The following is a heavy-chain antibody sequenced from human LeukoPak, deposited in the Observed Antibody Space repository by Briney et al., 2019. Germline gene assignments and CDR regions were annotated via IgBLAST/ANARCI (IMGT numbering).Heavy chain of an antibody. Sequence: PSETLSLTCAVYGGSFSGYYWSWIRQPPGKGLEWIGEINHSGSTNYNPSLKSRVTISVDTSKNQFSLKLSSVTAADTAVYYCARGSGSYSYEDYWGQGTLVTVSS. J-gene: IGHJ4*02. V-gene: IGHV4-34*01. CDR2: INHSGST. CDR3: ARGSGSYSYEDY. D-gene: IGHD1-26*01. CDR1: GGSFSGYY.